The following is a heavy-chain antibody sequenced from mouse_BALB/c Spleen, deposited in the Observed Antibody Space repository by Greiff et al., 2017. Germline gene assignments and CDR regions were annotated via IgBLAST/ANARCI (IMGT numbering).Heavy chain of an antibody. V-gene: IGHV5-9-4*01. CDR1: GFTFSSYA. D-gene: IGHD1-1*01. Sequence: EVQGVESGGGLVKPGGSLKLSCAASGFTFSSYAMSWVRQSPEKRLEWVAEISSGGSYTYYPDTVTGRFTISRDNAKNTLYLEMSSLRSEDTAMYYCAREDYYGSSLAWFAYWGQGTLVTVSA. J-gene: IGHJ3*01. CDR3: AREDYYGSSLAWFAY. CDR2: ISSGGSYT.